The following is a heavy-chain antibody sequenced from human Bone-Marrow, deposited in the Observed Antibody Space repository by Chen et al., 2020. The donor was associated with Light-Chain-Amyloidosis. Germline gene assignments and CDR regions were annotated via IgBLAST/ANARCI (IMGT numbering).Heavy chain of an antibody. CDR2: IYYGGNS. V-gene: IGHV4-31*03. J-gene: IGHJ4*02. CDR1: GDSISSCPHY. CDR3: ARGTMTSVDWSYYCDF. D-gene: IGHD3-22*01. Sequence: QVQLQESGPGLVKPSQTLSLTCTVSGDSISSCPHYWTWIRQHPGRGLEWIGYIYYGGNSRYNPSLMSRVTISLDTSKNQFSLNLSSVTAADTAVYYCARGTMTSVDWSYYCDFWGQGTLVTVSS.